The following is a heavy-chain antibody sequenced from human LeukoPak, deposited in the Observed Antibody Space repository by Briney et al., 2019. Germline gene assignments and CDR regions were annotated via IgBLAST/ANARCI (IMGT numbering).Heavy chain of an antibody. CDR1: GFTFSSYS. D-gene: IGHD3-10*01. Sequence: PGGSLRLSCAASGFTFSSYSMNWVRQAPGKGLEWASSISSSSSYIYYADSVKGRFTISRDNAKNSLYLQMNSLRAEDTAVYHCARTNYYGSGRLLSAFDIWGQGTMVTVSS. J-gene: IGHJ3*02. CDR3: ARTNYYGSGRLLSAFDI. V-gene: IGHV3-21*01. CDR2: ISSSSSYI.